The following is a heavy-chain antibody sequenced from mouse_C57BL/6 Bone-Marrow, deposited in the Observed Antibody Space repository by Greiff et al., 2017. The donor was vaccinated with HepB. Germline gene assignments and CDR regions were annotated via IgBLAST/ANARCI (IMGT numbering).Heavy chain of an antibody. V-gene: IGHV1-42*01. Sequence: EVQLQQSGPELVKPGASVKISCKASGYSFTGYYMNWVKQSPEKSLEWIGEINPSTGGTTYNQKFKAKATLTVDKSSSTAYMQLKSLTSEDSAVYYCARRDDGYEAYFDVWGTGTTVTVSS. J-gene: IGHJ1*03. CDR2: INPSTGGT. CDR1: GYSFTGYY. CDR3: ARRDDGYEAYFDV. D-gene: IGHD2-3*01.